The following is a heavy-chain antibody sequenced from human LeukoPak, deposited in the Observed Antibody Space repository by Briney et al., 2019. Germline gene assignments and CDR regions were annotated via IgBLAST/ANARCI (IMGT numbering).Heavy chain of an antibody. J-gene: IGHJ4*02. Sequence: SETLSLTCTVSGGSISSSSYCWGWIRQPPGKGLEWIGSIYYSGSTYYNPSLKSRVTISVDTSKNQFSLKLSSVTAADTAVYYCARLSGANSGWYFDYWGQGTLVTVSS. CDR2: IYYSGST. CDR1: GGSISSSSYC. D-gene: IGHD6-19*01. V-gene: IGHV4-39*01. CDR3: ARLSGANSGWYFDY.